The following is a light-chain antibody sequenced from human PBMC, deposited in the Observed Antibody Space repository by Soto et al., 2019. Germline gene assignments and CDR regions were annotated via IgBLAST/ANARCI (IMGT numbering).Light chain of an antibody. J-gene: IGKJ5*01. V-gene: IGKV1-5*01. CDR2: DAS. Sequence: EIQMTESPCRLCGSVGDRVNITCRASQSISSYLNWYQQKPGKAPNPLIYDASSLKSGVPARFSGSGSGTEFTLAISSLEPDDLSTYYCQQYNTYSPFGQGTRLEIK. CDR1: QSISSY. CDR3: QQYNTYSP.